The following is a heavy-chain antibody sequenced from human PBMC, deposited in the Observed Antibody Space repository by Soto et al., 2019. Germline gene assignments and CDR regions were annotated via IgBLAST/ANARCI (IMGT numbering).Heavy chain of an antibody. CDR3: ARTPRRYCSSTSCYTHTGGGMDV. Sequence: GASVKVSCKASGYTFTSYDINWVRQATGQGLEWMGWMNPNSGNTGYAQKFQGRVTMTRNTSISTAYMELSSLRSEDTAVYYCARTPRRYCSSTSCYTHTGGGMDVWGQGTTVTVSS. CDR2: MNPNSGNT. J-gene: IGHJ6*02. CDR1: GYTFTSYD. D-gene: IGHD2-2*02. V-gene: IGHV1-8*01.